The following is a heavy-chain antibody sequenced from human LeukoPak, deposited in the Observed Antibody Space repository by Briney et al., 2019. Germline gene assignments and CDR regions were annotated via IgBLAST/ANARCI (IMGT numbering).Heavy chain of an antibody. D-gene: IGHD4-17*01. CDR2: ITRSGGDT. CDR1: GFTFSNYA. J-gene: IGHJ4*02. CDR3: AKADYGDFAFDY. V-gene: IGHV3-23*01. Sequence: GWPLRLSCEASGFTFSNYAMSWVRQAPGMRLEWVAAITRSGGDTYYADSVKGRFTIFRDNSKNTLSLQMNSLRAEDKAVYYCAKADYGDFAFDYWGQGTLVTVSS.